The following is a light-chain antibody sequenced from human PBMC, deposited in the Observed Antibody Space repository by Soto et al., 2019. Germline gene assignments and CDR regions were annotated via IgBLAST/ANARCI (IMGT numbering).Light chain of an antibody. Sequence: DIQMTQSPSSLSASVGDRVTITCQASQNINNYLNWYQQKPGRAPKLLIYDASGLEVGVPSRFSGSGSGTDFTLTISSLQPEDIATYYCQQYDNLPITFGQGTRLEIK. J-gene: IGKJ5*01. V-gene: IGKV1-33*01. CDR3: QQYDNLPIT. CDR2: DAS. CDR1: QNINNY.